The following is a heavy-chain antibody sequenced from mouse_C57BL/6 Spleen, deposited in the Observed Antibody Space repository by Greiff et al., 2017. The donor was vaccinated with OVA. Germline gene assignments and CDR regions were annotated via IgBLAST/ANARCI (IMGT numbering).Heavy chain of an antibody. CDR3: AREIDDGYYWFAY. D-gene: IGHD2-3*01. V-gene: IGHV14-2*01. CDR1: GFNIQDYY. Sequence: VQLQQSGAELVKPGSSVKLSCTASGFNIQDYYMHWVKQRTEQGLEWIGRFDPEGGATKYAPKFQGKATITANTSSNTAYLQLSSLTSEDTAVYYCAREIDDGYYWFAYWGQGTLVTVSA. J-gene: IGHJ3*01. CDR2: FDPEGGAT.